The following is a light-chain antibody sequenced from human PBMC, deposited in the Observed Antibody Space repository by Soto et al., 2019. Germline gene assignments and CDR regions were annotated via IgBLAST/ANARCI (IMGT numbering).Light chain of an antibody. CDR1: QSVKRS. CDR2: DAS. J-gene: IGKJ4*01. V-gene: IGKV3-11*01. CDR3: QQRTNWLT. Sequence: EIVLTQSPATLSLSPGERATLSCRASQSVKRSLAWYQQKPGQAPRLLIYDASNRATGIPARFSGSGSGTDFTLTISRLEPEDFAVYYCQQRTNWLTFGGGTKVEIK.